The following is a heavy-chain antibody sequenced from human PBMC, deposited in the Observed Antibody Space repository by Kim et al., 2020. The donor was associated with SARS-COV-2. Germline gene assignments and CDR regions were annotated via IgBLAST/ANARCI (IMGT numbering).Heavy chain of an antibody. CDR2: IYYSGST. V-gene: IGHV4-39*01. CDR3: ARHAPSTTAINSRWFDP. D-gene: IGHD5-18*01. Sequence: SETLSLTCTVSGGSISSSSYYWGWIRQPPGKGLEWIGSIYYSGSTYYNPSLKSRVTISVDTSKNQFSLKLSSVTAADTAVYYCARHAPSTTAINSRWFDPWGQGTLVTVSS. CDR1: GGSISSSSYY. J-gene: IGHJ5*02.